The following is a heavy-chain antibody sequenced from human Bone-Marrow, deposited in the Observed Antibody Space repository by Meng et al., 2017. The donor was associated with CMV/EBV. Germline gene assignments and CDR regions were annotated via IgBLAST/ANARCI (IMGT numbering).Heavy chain of an antibody. V-gene: IGHV3-7*01. CDR1: GFTFSSYW. Sequence: GESLKISCAASGFTFSSYWMSWVRQAPGKGLEWVANIKQDGSEKYYVDSVKGRFTISRDNAKNSLYLQMNSLRAEDTAVYYCARDGPTFTIFGVKYYYYGMDVCGEGTTVAVSS. J-gene: IGHJ6*04. CDR3: ARDGPTFTIFGVKYYYYGMDV. D-gene: IGHD3-3*01. CDR2: IKQDGSEK.